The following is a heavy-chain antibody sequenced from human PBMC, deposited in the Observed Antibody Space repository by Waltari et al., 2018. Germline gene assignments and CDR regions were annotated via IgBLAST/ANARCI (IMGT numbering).Heavy chain of an antibody. CDR1: GDTFSNFA. D-gene: IGHD1-1*01. J-gene: IGHJ3*01. V-gene: IGHV1-69*15. Sequence: QVPLVQSGAEVKKPGSSVKVSCTASGDTFSNFAINWVRQAPAQGLEWLGRIIPSFNTSNYAQKFQGRVTMTAYESTSKAYMELSSLRSEDTAVYYCATGGILETTQHSFDVWGQGTKVTVSS. CDR2: IIPSFNTS. CDR3: ATGGILETTQHSFDV.